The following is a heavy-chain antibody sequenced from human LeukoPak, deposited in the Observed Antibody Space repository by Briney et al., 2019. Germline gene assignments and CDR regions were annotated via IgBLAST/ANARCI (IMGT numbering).Heavy chain of an antibody. J-gene: IGHJ4*02. V-gene: IGHV4-34*01. CDR2: INHSGST. CDR1: GGSFSGYY. CDR3: ARGGYYDILTGTLYYFDY. Sequence: PAETLSLTCAVYGGSFSGYYWSWIRQPPGKGLEWIGEINHSGSTHYNPSLKSRVTISVDTSKNQFSLKLSSVTAADTAVYYCARGGYYDILTGTLYYFDYWGQGTLVTVSS. D-gene: IGHD3-9*01.